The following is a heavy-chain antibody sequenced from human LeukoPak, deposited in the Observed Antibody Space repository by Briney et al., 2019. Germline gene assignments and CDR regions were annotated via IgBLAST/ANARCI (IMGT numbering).Heavy chain of an antibody. V-gene: IGHV1-46*01. CDR1: GYTFTSFC. D-gene: IGHD3-16*01. CDR3: ARGGGSNYFDH. J-gene: IGHJ4*02. Sequence: ASVKVSCKASGYTFTSFCMHWVRLAPGQGLEWMGIINPSGGRTSYAQKFQDRVTVTRDTSTSTLYMELRSLRSEDTAVYYCARGGGSNYFDHWGQGTLVTVSS. CDR2: INPSGGRT.